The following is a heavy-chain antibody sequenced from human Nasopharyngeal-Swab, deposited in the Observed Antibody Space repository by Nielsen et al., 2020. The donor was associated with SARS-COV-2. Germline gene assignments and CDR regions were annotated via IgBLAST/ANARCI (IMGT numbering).Heavy chain of an antibody. J-gene: IGHJ4*02. V-gene: IGHV4-39*01. CDR3: ARGERYCSSTSCYWGHFDY. CDR1: DGSISSSTYY. D-gene: IGHD2-2*01. CDR2: IYYSGST. Sequence: SETLSLTCTVSDGSISSSTYYWAWIRQPPGKGLEWIGSIYYSGSTHYNPSLKSRVTISADTSKNQFSLKLRSVTAADTAVYYCARGERYCSSTSCYWGHFDYWGQGTLVTVSS.